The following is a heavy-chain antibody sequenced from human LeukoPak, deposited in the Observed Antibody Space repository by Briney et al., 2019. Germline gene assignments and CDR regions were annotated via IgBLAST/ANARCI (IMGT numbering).Heavy chain of an antibody. CDR2: ISGSDGST. V-gene: IGHV3-23*01. D-gene: IGHD3-10*01. Sequence: PGGSLRLSCAASGFTFSSYAMSWVRQAPGMWLEWVSTISGSDGSTYYADSAKGRFTISRDNSKNTLYLQMNSLRAEDTAVYYCAKGSSGSGNYFLLFDYWGRGTLVTVSS. CDR3: AKGSSGSGNYFLLFDY. J-gene: IGHJ4*02. CDR1: GFTFSSYA.